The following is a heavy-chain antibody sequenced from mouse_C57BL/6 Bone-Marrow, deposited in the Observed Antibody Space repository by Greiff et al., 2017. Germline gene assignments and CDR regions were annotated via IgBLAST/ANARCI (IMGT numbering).Heavy chain of an antibody. J-gene: IGHJ3*01. CDR2: ISNGGGST. CDR3: ARQGDSSGTAWFAY. D-gene: IGHD3-2*02. Sequence: EVQVVESGGGLVQPGGSLKLSCAASGFTFSDYYMYWVRQTPEKRLEWVAYISNGGGSTYYPDTVKGRFTISRDNAKNTLYLQMSRLKSEDTAMYYCARQGDSSGTAWFAYWGQGTLVTVSA. CDR1: GFTFSDYY. V-gene: IGHV5-12*01.